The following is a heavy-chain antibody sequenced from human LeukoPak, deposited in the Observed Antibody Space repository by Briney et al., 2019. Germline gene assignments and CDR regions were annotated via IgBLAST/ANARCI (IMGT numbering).Heavy chain of an antibody. CDR2: ISSSSSYI. D-gene: IGHD1-26*01. V-gene: IGHV3-21*01. CDR3: TRDDGSYSRSPGFDY. CDR1: GFTFSSYS. J-gene: IGHJ4*02. Sequence: GGSLRLSCAASGFTFSSYSMNWVRQAPGKGLEWVSSISSSSSYIKYADSVKGRFTISRDNAKNSLYLQMNSLRAEDTALYYCTRDDGSYSRSPGFDYWGQGNLVTVSS.